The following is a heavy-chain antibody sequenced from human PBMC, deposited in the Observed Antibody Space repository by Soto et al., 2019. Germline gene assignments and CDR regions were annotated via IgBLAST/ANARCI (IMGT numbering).Heavy chain of an antibody. Sequence: ASVKVSWKASGGTFSSYTISWVRQAPGQGLEWMGRIIPILGIANYAQKFQGRVTITADKSTSTAYMELSSLRSEDTAVYYCARMRATGDSMDVWGKGTTVTVSS. CDR3: ARMRATGDSMDV. V-gene: IGHV1-69*02. CDR2: IIPILGIA. CDR1: GGTFSSYT. D-gene: IGHD5-12*01. J-gene: IGHJ6*03.